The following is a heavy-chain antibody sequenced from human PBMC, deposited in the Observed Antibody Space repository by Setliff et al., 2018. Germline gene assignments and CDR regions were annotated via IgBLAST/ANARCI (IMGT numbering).Heavy chain of an antibody. CDR3: ARRDSTSYYGYSFDF. J-gene: IGHJ4*02. CDR1: GGSISSYY. Sequence: PSETLSLTCTVSGGSISSYYWSWIRQPPGKGLEWIGYIYTSGNTFYNPSLRSRVTISVDTSKNQISLKLTSVSAADTAVYYCARRDSTSYYGYSFDFWGRGTLVTVSS. CDR2: IYTSGNT. V-gene: IGHV4-4*08. D-gene: IGHD3-22*01.